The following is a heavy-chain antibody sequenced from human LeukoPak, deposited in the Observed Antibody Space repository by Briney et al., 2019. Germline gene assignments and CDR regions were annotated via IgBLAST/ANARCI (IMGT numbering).Heavy chain of an antibody. CDR2: INHSGST. J-gene: IGHJ4*02. V-gene: IGHV4-34*01. D-gene: IGHD5-18*01. CDR1: GGSLSGYY. Sequence: SETLSLTCAVYGGSLSGYYWSWIRQPPGKGLEWIGEINHSGSTNYNPSLKSRVTISVDTSKNQFSLKLGSVTAADTAVYYCARSVDIAMVTFDYWGQGTLVTVSS. CDR3: ARSVDIAMVTFDY.